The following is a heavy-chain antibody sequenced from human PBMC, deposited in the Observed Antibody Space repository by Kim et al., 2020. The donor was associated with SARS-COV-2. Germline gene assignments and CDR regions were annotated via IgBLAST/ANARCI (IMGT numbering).Heavy chain of an antibody. D-gene: IGHD3-10*01. V-gene: IGHV4-34*01. J-gene: IGHJ4*02. CDR2: INHSGST. CDR1: GGSFSGYY. CDR3: ARRRAMVRGVPFDY. Sequence: SETLSLTCAVYGGSFSGYYWSWIRQPPGKGLEWIGEINHSGSTNYNPSLKSRVTISVDTSKNQFSLKLSSVTAADTAVYYCARRRAMVRGVPFDYWGQGT.